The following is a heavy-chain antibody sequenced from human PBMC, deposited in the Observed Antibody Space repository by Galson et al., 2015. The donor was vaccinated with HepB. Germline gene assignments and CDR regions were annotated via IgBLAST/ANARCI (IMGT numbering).Heavy chain of an antibody. J-gene: IGHJ4*02. V-gene: IGHV3-53*01. Sequence: SLRLSCAASGFSVSDSFMSWVRQAPGKGLEWVSIIYSGDRTFYTDSVKGRFSISGDNSRNTMYPQMNSLKGDDTAVYYCARGTSGHDCWGQGTLVTVSP. CDR2: IYSGDRT. CDR3: ARGTSGHDC. CDR1: GFSVSDSF. D-gene: IGHD5-12*01.